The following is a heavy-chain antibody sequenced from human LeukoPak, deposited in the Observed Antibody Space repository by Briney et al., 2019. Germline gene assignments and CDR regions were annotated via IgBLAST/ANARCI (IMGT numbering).Heavy chain of an antibody. V-gene: IGHV4-39*07. CDR1: GGSIRSSSYY. D-gene: IGHD3-16*01. CDR3: ARWASISRQPGGFFDH. CDR2: IYYSGST. J-gene: IGHJ4*02. Sequence: SETLSLTCTVSGGSIRSSSYYWGWIRQPPGKGLEWIGSIYYSGSTYYNPSLKSRVTISVDTSKNQFSLNLNSVTAADTAVYYRARWASISRQPGGFFDHWGQGTLVTVSS.